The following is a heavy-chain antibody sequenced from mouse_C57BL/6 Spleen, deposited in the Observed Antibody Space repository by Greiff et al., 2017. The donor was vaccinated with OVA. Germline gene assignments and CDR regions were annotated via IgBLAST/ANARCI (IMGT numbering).Heavy chain of an antibody. CDR3: ARNTDDYPFAY. D-gene: IGHD2-4*01. V-gene: IGHV2-2*01. Sequence: VQLVESGPGLVQPSQSLSITCTVSGFSLTSYGVHWVRQSPGKGLEWLGVIWSGGSTDYNAAFISRLSISKDNSKSQVFFKMNSLQADDTAIYYCARNTDDYPFAYWGQGTLVTVSA. CDR1: GFSLTSYG. J-gene: IGHJ3*01. CDR2: IWSGGST.